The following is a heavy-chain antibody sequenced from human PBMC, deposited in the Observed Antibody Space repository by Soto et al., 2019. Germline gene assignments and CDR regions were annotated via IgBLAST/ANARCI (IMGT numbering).Heavy chain of an antibody. V-gene: IGHV3-30-3*01. CDR2: ISYDGSNK. J-gene: IGHJ6*02. D-gene: IGHD6-13*01. CDR3: ARDTAGSWYGMDV. CDR1: GFTFSSYA. Sequence: GGSLRLSCAASGFTFSSYAMHWVRQAPGKGLEWVAVISYDGSNKYYADSVKGRFTISRDNSKNTLYLQMNSLRAEDTAVYYCARDTAGSWYGMDVWGQGTTVTVSS.